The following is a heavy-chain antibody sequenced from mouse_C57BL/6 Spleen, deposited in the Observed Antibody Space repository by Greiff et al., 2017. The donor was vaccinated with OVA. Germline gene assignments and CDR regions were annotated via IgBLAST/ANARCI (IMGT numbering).Heavy chain of an antibody. J-gene: IGHJ3*01. Sequence: EVKLLESGPEPVKPGASVKISCKASGYSFTGYYMNWVKQSPEKSLEWIGEINPSTGGTTYNQKFKAKATLTVDKSSSTAYMQLKSLTSEDSAVYYCARGGNSNWFAYWGQGTLVTVSA. CDR2: INPSTGGT. V-gene: IGHV1-42*01. D-gene: IGHD2-5*01. CDR1: GYSFTGYY. CDR3: ARGGNSNWFAY.